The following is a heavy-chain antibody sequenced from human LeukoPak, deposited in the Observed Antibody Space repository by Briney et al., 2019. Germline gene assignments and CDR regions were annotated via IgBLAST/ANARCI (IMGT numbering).Heavy chain of an antibody. Sequence: GGSLRLSCLTSGFTFSTNAMSWVRQAPGKGLEWISGISGSGASTYYADSVTGRFTISRDNSRNTLYLQMNSLRGDDTAVYYCAKDVGKWESLHFFDYWGQGTLVTGSS. CDR2: ISGSGAST. CDR3: AKDVGKWESLHFFDY. D-gene: IGHD1-26*01. CDR1: GFTFSTNA. J-gene: IGHJ4*02. V-gene: IGHV3-23*01.